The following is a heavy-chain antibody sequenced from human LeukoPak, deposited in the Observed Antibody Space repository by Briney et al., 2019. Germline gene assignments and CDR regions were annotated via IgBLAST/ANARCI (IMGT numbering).Heavy chain of an antibody. J-gene: IGHJ4*02. CDR1: VGSISSYY. V-gene: IGHV4-59*01. CDR2: IYYSGST. D-gene: IGHD2-2*01. CDR3: ARVVPAFLYFDY. Sequence: SETLSLTCTVSVGSISSYYWSRIRQPPGKGLEWVGYIYYSGSTNYNPSLKSRVTISVDTSKNQFSLKLSSVTAADTAVYYCARVVPAFLYFDYWGQGTLVTVSS.